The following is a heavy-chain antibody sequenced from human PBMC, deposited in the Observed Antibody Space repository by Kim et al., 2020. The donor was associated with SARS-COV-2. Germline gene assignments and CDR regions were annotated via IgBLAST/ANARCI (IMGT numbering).Heavy chain of an antibody. CDR1: GFTFDDYA. CDR2: ISWNSGSI. Sequence: GGSLRLSCAASGFTFDDYAMHWVRQAPGKGLEWVSGISWNSGSIGYADSVKGRFTISRDNAKNSLYLQMNSLRAEDTALYYCAKEEGYSSSWYAGYYWGQGTLVTVSS. CDR3: AKEEGYSSSWYAGYY. V-gene: IGHV3-9*01. D-gene: IGHD6-13*01. J-gene: IGHJ4*02.